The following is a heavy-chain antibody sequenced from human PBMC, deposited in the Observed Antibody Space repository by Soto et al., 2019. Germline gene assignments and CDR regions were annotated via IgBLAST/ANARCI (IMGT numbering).Heavy chain of an antibody. CDR3: ARGDYCSSTSCPFSNWFDP. J-gene: IGHJ5*02. Sequence: GASVKVSCKASGYTFTGYYMHWVRQAPGQGLEWMGWINPNSGGTNYAQKFQGRVTMTRDTSISTAYMELSRLRSDDTAVYYCARGDYCSSTSCPFSNWFDPWGQGTLVT. D-gene: IGHD2-2*01. CDR1: GYTFTGYY. CDR2: INPNSGGT. V-gene: IGHV1-2*02.